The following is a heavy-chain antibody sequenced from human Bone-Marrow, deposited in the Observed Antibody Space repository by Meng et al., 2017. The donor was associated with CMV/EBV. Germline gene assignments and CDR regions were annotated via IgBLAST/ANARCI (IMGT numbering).Heavy chain of an antibody. CDR2: IYYSGST. V-gene: IGHV4-39*01. CDR1: GGSISSSSYY. D-gene: IGHD7-27*01. Sequence: CTVAGGSISSSSYYWGWIRQPPGKGLEWIGSIYYSGSTYYNPSLKSRVTISVDTSKNQFSLKLSSVTAADTAVYYCASLTRGYYLDYWGQGTLVTVSS. CDR3: ASLTRGYYLDY. J-gene: IGHJ4*02.